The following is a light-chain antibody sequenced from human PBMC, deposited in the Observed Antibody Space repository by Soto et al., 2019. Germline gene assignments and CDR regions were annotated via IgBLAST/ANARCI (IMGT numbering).Light chain of an antibody. J-gene: IGKJ5*01. CDR1: QTVLYSSNNKDY. V-gene: IGKV4-1*01. Sequence: DILMTPSPASLAVSLGERATINCKSSQTVLYSSNNKDYLIWYQQKPGKAPKLLIYAASSLQSGVPSRFSGSGSGTDFTLTISSLQPEDFATYYCQQSYSTPSITFGQGTRLEIK. CDR2: AAS. CDR3: QQSYSTPSIT.